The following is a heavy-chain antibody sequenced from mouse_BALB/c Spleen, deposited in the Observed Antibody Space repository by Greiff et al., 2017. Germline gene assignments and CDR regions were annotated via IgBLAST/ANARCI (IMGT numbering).Heavy chain of an antibody. D-gene: IGHD1-2*01. V-gene: IGHV1-18*01. Sequence: VHVKQSGPELVKPGASVKISCKTSGYTFTEYTMHWVKQSHGKSLEWIGGINPNNGGTSYNQKFKGKATLTVDKSSSTAYMELRSLTSEDSAVYYCARSFTTATWFAYWGQGTLVTVSA. CDR1: GYTFTEYT. CDR2: INPNNGGT. CDR3: ARSFTTATWFAY. J-gene: IGHJ3*01.